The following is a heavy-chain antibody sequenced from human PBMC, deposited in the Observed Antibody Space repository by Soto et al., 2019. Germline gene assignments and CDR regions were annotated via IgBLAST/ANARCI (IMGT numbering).Heavy chain of an antibody. CDR2: INHSGST. V-gene: IGHV4-34*01. J-gene: IGHJ6*02. CDR3: AREEPAGGSYYYYGMDV. CDR1: GGSLSGYY. D-gene: IGHD2-2*01. Sequence: SEALSLTTAVYGGSLSGYYSTWIRQPPGTGLEWIGEINHSGSTNYNPSLKSRVTISVDTSKNQFSLKLTSVTAADTAVYYCAREEPAGGSYYYYGMDVWGQGTTVT.